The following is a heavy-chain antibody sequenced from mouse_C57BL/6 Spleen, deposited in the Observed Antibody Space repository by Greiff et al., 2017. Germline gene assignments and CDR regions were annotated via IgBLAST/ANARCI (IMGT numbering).Heavy chain of an antibody. Sequence: EVQLQESGGDLVKPGGSLKLSCAASGFTFSSYGMSWVRQTPDKRLEWVATISSGGSYTYYPDSVKGRFTISRDNAKNALYLQTSSLKSEDTAMYYCASLYSNYAMDYWGQGTSVTVSS. CDR1: GFTFSSYG. D-gene: IGHD2-5*01. V-gene: IGHV5-6*01. CDR2: ISSGGSYT. CDR3: ASLYSNYAMDY. J-gene: IGHJ4*01.